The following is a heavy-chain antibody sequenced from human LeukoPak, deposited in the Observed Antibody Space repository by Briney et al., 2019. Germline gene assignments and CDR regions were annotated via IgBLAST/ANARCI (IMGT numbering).Heavy chain of an antibody. CDR1: GYTFTGYY. CDR2: INPNSGGT. Sequence: ASVKVSCKASGYTFTGYYMHWVRQAPGQGLEWMGWINPNSGGTNYAQKFQGRVTMTRDTSISTAYMELSRLRSDDTAVYYCATLYYYDSSDSPNDAFDIWGQGTMVTVSS. D-gene: IGHD3-22*01. J-gene: IGHJ3*02. CDR3: ATLYYYDSSDSPNDAFDI. V-gene: IGHV1-2*02.